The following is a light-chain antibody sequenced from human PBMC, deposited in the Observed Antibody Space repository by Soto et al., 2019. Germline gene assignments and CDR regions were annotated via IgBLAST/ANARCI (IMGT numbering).Light chain of an antibody. Sequence: DMHMTQSPSSLSASIGGRVTITWRASQSVGTWVAWYQQKPGKAPNLLIYDASTLESGVPSRFSGSGSGTEFTLTISSLQPEDFATYYCQQFHSFSRTFGQGTKVDI. CDR1: QSVGTW. J-gene: IGKJ1*01. CDR3: QQFHSFSRT. CDR2: DAS. V-gene: IGKV1-5*01.